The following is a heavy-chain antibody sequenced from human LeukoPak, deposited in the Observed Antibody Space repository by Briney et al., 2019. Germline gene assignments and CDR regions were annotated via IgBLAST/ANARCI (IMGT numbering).Heavy chain of an antibody. D-gene: IGHD3-16*01. J-gene: IGHJ4*02. CDR1: GGSISSGSYY. CDR2: IYTSGST. V-gene: IGHV4-61*02. Sequence: PSQTLSLTCTVSGGSISSGSYYWSWIRQPAGKGLEWIGRIYTSGSTNYNPSLKSRVTISVDTSKNQFSLKLSSVTAADTAVYYCAREFGGLDYWGQGTLVTASS. CDR3: AREFGGLDY.